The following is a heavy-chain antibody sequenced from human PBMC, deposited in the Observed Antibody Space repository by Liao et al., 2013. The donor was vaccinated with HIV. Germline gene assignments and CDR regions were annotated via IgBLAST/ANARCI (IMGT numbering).Heavy chain of an antibody. CDR3: ARDLGGPPNDAFDI. J-gene: IGHJ3*02. V-gene: IGHV4-34*01. D-gene: IGHD2-15*01. Sequence: QVQLQQWGAGLLKPSETLSLTCAVYGGSLSSYYWSWIRQPPGKGLEWIGEINHSGSTNYNPSLKSRVTISVDTSKNQFSLKLSSVTAADTAVYYCARDLGGPPNDAFDIWGQGDNGHRLF. CDR1: GGSLSSYY. CDR2: INHSGST.